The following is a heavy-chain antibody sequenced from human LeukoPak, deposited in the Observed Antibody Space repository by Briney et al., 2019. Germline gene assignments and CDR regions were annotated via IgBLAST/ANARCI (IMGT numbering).Heavy chain of an antibody. CDR2: IYYSGST. CDR3: ARERDDDAFDI. J-gene: IGHJ3*02. V-gene: IGHV4-31*03. CDR1: GGSISSGGYY. D-gene: IGHD5-24*01. Sequence: SETLSLTCTISGGSISSGGYYWSWIRQHPGKGLEWIGYIYYSGSTYYNPSLKSRVTISVDTSKNQFSLKLSSVTAADTAVYYCARERDDDAFDIWGQGTMVTVSS.